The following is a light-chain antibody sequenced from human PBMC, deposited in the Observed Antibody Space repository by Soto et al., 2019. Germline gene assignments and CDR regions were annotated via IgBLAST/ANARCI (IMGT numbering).Light chain of an antibody. V-gene: IGLV1-51*01. Sequence: QSVLTQPPSVSAAPGQKVTISCSGSSSNIVSWYQQLPGTAPKLLIYDNNKRPSGIPDRFSGSKSGTSATLGITGLQTGEEADYYCVMGDSSLSVVVFGGGTKLTVL. CDR2: DNN. J-gene: IGLJ2*01. CDR3: VMGDSSLSVVV. CDR1: SSNI.